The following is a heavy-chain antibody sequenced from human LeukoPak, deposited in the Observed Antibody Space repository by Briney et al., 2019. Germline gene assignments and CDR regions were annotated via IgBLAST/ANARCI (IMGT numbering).Heavy chain of an antibody. CDR1: GGSISSYY. Sequence: SETLSLTCTVSGGSISSYYWSWIRQPPGKGLEWIGEINHSGSTNYNPSLKSRVTISVDTSKNQFSLKLSSVTAADTAVYYCARRYSSSWYELDYWGQGTLVTVSS. V-gene: IGHV4-34*01. CDR2: INHSGST. CDR3: ARRYSSSWYELDY. J-gene: IGHJ4*02. D-gene: IGHD6-13*01.